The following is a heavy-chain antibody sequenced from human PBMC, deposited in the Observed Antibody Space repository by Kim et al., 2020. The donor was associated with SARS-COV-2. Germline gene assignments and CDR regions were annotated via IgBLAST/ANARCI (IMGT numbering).Heavy chain of an antibody. CDR1: GGSFSGYY. CDR2: INHSGST. V-gene: IGHV4-34*01. Sequence: SETLSLTCAVYGGSFSGYYWSWIRQPPGKGLEWIGEINHSGSTKYNPSPKSRVTISVDTTKNQFSLKLSSVTTADTAVYYCARQRIAVAGYDYWGQGTLGTVSS. J-gene: IGHJ4*02. D-gene: IGHD6-19*01. CDR3: ARQRIAVAGYDY.